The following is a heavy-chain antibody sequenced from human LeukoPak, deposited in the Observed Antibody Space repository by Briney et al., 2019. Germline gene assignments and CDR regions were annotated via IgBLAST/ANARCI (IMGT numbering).Heavy chain of an antibody. D-gene: IGHD6-13*01. CDR3: ARVVAAAGTIGYYFDY. J-gene: IGHJ4*02. Sequence: ASVKVSCKASGYTFTSYGISWGRQAPGQGLEWRGWISAYNGNTNYAQKLQGRVTMTTDTSTSTAYMELRSLRSDDTAAYYCARVVAAAGTIGYYFDYWGQGTLVTVSS. CDR2: ISAYNGNT. V-gene: IGHV1-18*01. CDR1: GYTFTSYG.